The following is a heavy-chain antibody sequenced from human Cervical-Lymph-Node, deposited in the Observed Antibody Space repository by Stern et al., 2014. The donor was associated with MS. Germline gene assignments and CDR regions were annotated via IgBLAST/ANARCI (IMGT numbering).Heavy chain of an antibody. CDR1: GGFINSYY. Sequence: QVQLVQSGPGLVKPSETLSLTCTVSGGFINSYYWSWVRQSPGTGLEWIWRFHFSGNSNYNPTPQRRVTLSVATSTSQFSLQLTSVTAADSAVYYCARDGGFCTNRVCPKYYHSGMDVWGQGTTVTVSS. V-gene: IGHV4-4*07. J-gene: IGHJ6*02. D-gene: IGHD2-8*01. CDR2: FHFSGNS. CDR3: ARDGGFCTNRVCPKYYHSGMDV.